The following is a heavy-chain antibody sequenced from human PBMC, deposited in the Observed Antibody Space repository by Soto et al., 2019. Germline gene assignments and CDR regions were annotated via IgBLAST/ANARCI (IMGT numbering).Heavy chain of an antibody. D-gene: IGHD2-15*01. CDR2: INPSGGST. Sequence: QVQLVQSGAEVKKPGASVKVSCKASGYTFTSYYMHWVRQAPGQGLEWMGIINPSGGSTSYAQKCQGRVTMTRDTSTSTVYMELSSLRSEDTAVYYCARGGYCSGGSCYYYYGMDVWGQGTTVTVSS. CDR1: GYTFTSYY. V-gene: IGHV1-46*01. CDR3: ARGGYCSGGSCYYYYGMDV. J-gene: IGHJ6*02.